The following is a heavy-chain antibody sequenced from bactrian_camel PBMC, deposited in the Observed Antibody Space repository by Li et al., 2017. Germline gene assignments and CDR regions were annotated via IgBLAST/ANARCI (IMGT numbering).Heavy chain of an antibody. V-gene: IGHV3S40*01. CDR2: IDSGSGIR. D-gene: IGHD2*01. Sequence: VQLVESGGGSVQAGGSLRLSCVVSGFTRVSGCTGWFRQAPGKGLEWVSTIDSGSGIRTYADSVKGRITISRDNAKNTLYLQLNNLKTEDTATYYCATYGGSWHSTPPTSLRLGADFGYWGQGTQVTVS. J-gene: IGHJ6*01. CDR3: ATYGGSWHSTPPTSLRLGADFGY. CDR1: GFTRVSGC.